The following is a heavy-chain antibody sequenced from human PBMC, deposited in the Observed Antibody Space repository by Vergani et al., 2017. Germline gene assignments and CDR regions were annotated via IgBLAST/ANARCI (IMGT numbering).Heavy chain of an antibody. J-gene: IGHJ6*02. CDR3: ARDRVAVVGAPKAYYYYYYGMDV. V-gene: IGHV3-33*01. CDR2: IWYDGSNK. D-gene: IGHD2-15*01. CDR1: GFTFSSYG. Sequence: QVQLVESGGGVVQPGRSLRLSCAASGFTFSSYGMHWVRQAPGKGLEWVAVIWYDGSNKYYADSVKGRFTISRDNSKNTLYLQMNSLRAEDTAVYYCARDRVAVVGAPKAYYYYYYGMDVWGQGTTVTVSS.